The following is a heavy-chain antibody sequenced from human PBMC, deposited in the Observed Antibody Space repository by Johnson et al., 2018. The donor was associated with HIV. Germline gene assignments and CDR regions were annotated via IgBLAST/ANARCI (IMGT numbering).Heavy chain of an antibody. D-gene: IGHD1-1*01. J-gene: IGHJ3*02. V-gene: IGHV3-20*04. CDR1: GFTFDDYG. Sequence: VQLVESGGGVVRPGGSLRLSCAASGFTFDDYGMSWVRQAPGKGLEWVSGINWNGGSTGYADSVKGRFTISRDNSKNTVYLQMNRLRAEDTAVYYCARDRAKVDDPNDAFDIWGQGTVVTVSS. CDR2: INWNGGST. CDR3: ARDRAKVDDPNDAFDI.